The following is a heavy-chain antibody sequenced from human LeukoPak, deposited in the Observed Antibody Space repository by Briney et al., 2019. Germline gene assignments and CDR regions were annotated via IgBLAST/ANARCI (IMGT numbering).Heavy chain of an antibody. V-gene: IGHV1-2*02. D-gene: IGHD3-10*01. J-gene: IGHJ4*02. Sequence: ASVKVSCKASGYTFTGYYMHWVRQAPGQGLEWMGWINPNSGGTNYAQEFQGRVTMTRDTSISTAYMELSRLRSDDTAVYYCAQTGITMVRGVFDYWGQGTLVTVSS. CDR3: AQTGITMVRGVFDY. CDR2: INPNSGGT. CDR1: GYTFTGYY.